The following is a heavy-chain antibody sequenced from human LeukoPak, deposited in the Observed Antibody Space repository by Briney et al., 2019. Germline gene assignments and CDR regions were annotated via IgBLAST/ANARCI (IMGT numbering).Heavy chain of an antibody. Sequence: PSETLSLTCTVSGGSISSSIYYWGWIRQPPGKGLEWIGSIYYSGTTYYNPSLNSRVTISVDTSRNQFSLKLNSVTAADTAVYYCARRFDYWGQGTLVTVSS. CDR3: ARRFDY. J-gene: IGHJ4*02. CDR2: IYYSGTT. V-gene: IGHV4-39*07. CDR1: GGSISSSIYY.